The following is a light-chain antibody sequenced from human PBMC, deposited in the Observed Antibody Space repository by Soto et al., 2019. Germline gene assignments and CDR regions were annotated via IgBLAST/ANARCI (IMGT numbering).Light chain of an antibody. V-gene: IGLV2-14*03. CDR3: CSYRASSTTRYV. CDR2: DDS. CDR1: SSNVGGYNY. J-gene: IGLJ1*01. Sequence: QSALTQPASLSGSPGQSITISCTGTSSNVGGYNYVSWYQQHPGKAPKLMIYDDSNRPSGVSNRFSGSKSGNTASLPISGLQAEDEADYYCCSYRASSTTRYVFGTGTKLTVL.